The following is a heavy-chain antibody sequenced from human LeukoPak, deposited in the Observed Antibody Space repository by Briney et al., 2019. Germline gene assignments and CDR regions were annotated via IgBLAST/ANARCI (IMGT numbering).Heavy chain of an antibody. CDR2: IKHDGSEK. D-gene: IGHD3-3*01. V-gene: IGHV3-7*01. CDR3: ATDRGWRTSGYYLYYFEY. J-gene: IGHJ4*02. Sequence: GGSLRLSCAASGFIFTNYFMSWVRQAPGKGLEWVASIKHDGSEKYYVDSVRGRFTISRDNTMNSLYLQMSSLRAEDTTVYYCATDRGWRTSGYYLYYFEYWGQGTLVTFSS. CDR1: GFIFTNYF.